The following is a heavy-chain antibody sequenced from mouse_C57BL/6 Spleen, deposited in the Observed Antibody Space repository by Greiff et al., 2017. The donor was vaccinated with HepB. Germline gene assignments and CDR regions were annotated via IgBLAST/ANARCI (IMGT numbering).Heavy chain of an antibody. V-gene: IGHV1-54*01. CDR1: GYAFTNYL. Sequence: VQRVESGAELVRPGTSVKVSCKASGYAFTNYLIEWVKQRPGQGLEWIGVINPGSGGTNYNEKFKGKATLTADKSSSTAYMQLSSLTSEDSAVYFCARSDYGDYWGQGTTLTVSS. CDR3: ARSDYGDY. D-gene: IGHD1-1*01. CDR2: INPGSGGT. J-gene: IGHJ2*01.